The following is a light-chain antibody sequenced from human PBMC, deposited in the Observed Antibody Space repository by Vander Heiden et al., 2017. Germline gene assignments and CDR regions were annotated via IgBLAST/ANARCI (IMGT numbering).Light chain of an antibody. Sequence: DIVMTQSPLSLSVTPGEPASISCRSSQSLLHSNGYNYLDWYLQKPGQSPQLLIYLGSNRASGVPDRFSGSGSGTDFTLKISRVEAEDVGVYYCRQALQTPYTFGGGTKVEIK. CDR3: RQALQTPYT. J-gene: IGKJ4*01. CDR1: QSLLHSNGYNY. V-gene: IGKV2-28*01. CDR2: LGS.